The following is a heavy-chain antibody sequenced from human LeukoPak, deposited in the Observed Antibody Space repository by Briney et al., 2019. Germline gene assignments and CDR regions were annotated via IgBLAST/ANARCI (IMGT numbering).Heavy chain of an antibody. Sequence: SETLSLTCTVPGGSISSYYWSWIRQSPGKGLEWIGYIYYSGSTNYNPSLKSRVTISIDTSKNQFSLKLISVTAADTAVYYCARGGGNYGHYFDYWGQGALVTVSS. V-gene: IGHV4-59*01. CDR1: GGSISSYY. CDR3: ARGGGNYGHYFDY. D-gene: IGHD1-26*01. CDR2: IYYSGST. J-gene: IGHJ4*02.